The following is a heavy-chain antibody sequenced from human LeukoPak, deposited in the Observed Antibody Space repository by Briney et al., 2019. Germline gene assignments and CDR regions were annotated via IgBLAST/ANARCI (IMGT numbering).Heavy chain of an antibody. CDR1: GFTFSSYA. J-gene: IGHJ4*02. D-gene: IGHD3-16*01. CDR3: ARDRGIRSRDY. CDR2: ISYDGSNK. V-gene: IGHV3-30*04. Sequence: TGGSLRLSCAASGFTFSSYAIHWVRQAPGKGLEWVAVISYDGSNKYYADSVKGRFTISRDNPKNMLYLQMNSLRAEDTAVYYCARDRGIRSRDYWGQGTLVTVSS.